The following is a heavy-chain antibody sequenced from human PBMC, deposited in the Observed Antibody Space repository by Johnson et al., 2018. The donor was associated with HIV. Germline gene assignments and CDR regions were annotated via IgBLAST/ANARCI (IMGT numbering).Heavy chain of an antibody. Sequence: QMQLVESGGGVVQPGGSLRLSCAASGFTFSSYGMHWVRQAPGKGLEWVAFIRYDGSNKYYADSVKCRFTISRDNSKNTLYLQMNSLRAEDTAVYYCAAAEYDAFDIWGQGTMVTVSS. J-gene: IGHJ3*02. V-gene: IGHV3-30*02. CDR2: IRYDGSNK. CDR1: GFTFSSYG. D-gene: IGHD6-6*01. CDR3: AAAEYDAFDI.